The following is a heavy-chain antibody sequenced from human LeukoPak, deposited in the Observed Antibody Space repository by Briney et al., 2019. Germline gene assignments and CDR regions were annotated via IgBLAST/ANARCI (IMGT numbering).Heavy chain of an antibody. D-gene: IGHD3-10*02. J-gene: IGHJ6*04. V-gene: IGHV3-48*03. CDR2: ISSSGSTI. Sequence: GGSPRLSCAASGFTFNRYNINWVRQAPGKGLEWVSYISSSGSTIYYADSVKGRFTISRDNAKNSLYLQMNSLRAEDTAVYYCAELGITMIGGVWGKGTTVTISS. CDR3: AELGITMIGGV. CDR1: GFTFNRYN.